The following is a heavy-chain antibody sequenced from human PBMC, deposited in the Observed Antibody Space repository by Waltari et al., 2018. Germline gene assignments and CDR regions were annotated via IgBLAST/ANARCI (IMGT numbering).Heavy chain of an antibody. V-gene: IGHV3-23*01. CDR1: GFQFNNYA. J-gene: IGHJ4*02. Sequence: EVRLLESGGGLVQPGGSLRLSCAASGFQFNNYAMTWVRQTPGKGLEWVSTISSSGGSIYFADSLRGRFAISRDNSKSTLYLQLNSLRAEDTAFYYCAKDFGSWSRETHWGQGTLVTVS. CDR2: ISSSGGSI. CDR3: AKDFGSWSRETH. D-gene: IGHD6-13*01.